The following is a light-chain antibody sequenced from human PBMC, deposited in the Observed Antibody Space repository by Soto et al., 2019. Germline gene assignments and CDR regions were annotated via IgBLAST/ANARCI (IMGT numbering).Light chain of an antibody. CDR2: DAS. J-gene: IGKJ1*01. CDR3: QQYNSYSQT. V-gene: IGKV1-5*01. Sequence: DIQMTQSLSTPSPSAVDRVTITCGASQSISSWLAWYQQKPGKAPKLLIYDASSLESGVPSRVSGSGSGTEFTLTISSLQPDDFATYYCQQYNSYSQTFGQGTKV. CDR1: QSISSW.